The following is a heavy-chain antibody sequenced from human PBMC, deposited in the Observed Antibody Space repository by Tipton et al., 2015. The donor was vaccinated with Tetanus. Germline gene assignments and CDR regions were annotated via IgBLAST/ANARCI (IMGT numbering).Heavy chain of an antibody. V-gene: IGHV1-2*02. D-gene: IGHD3-22*01. CDR3: ARDFRDTSGFDL. Sequence: QSGAEVKKPGASVRVSCKASGYTFTNDYIHWVRQVPGQGLDWMGWINPNGGGTQIAQKFRGRVTLARDTPTTTAYLELKRLTSDDTAVYYCARDFRDTSGFDLWGQGTAVTVSS. CDR2: INPNGGGT. CDR1: GYTFTNDY. J-gene: IGHJ4*02.